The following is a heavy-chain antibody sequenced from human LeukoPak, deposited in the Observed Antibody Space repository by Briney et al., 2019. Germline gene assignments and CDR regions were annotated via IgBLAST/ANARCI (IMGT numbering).Heavy chain of an antibody. Sequence: GGSLRLSCAASGFTLSNYAVSWVRQAPGRGLQWVSTIGGSGDNRYYVDSVKGRFTISRDNARNTVYLQVNGRRGDDTAVYYWARNSSGDYWFFALWGRGTLVTVSS. J-gene: IGHJ2*01. CDR1: GFTLSNYA. V-gene: IGHV3-23*01. CDR2: IGGSGDNR. CDR3: ARNSSGDYWFFAL. D-gene: IGHD4-17*01.